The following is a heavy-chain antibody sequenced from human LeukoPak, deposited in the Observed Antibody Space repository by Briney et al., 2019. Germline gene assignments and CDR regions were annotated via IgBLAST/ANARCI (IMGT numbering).Heavy chain of an antibody. Sequence: ASVKVSCKVSGYTLTELSVHWVRQASGQGLEWMGWMNPNTGNTGYAQKFQGRVTITRNTSISTVYMELSSLRSEDTAVYYCARDDLITMVRGVIARDAFDIWDQGTMVTVSS. CDR3: ARDDLITMVRGVIARDAFDI. CDR1: GYTLTELS. J-gene: IGHJ3*02. V-gene: IGHV1-8*03. CDR2: MNPNTGNT. D-gene: IGHD3-10*01.